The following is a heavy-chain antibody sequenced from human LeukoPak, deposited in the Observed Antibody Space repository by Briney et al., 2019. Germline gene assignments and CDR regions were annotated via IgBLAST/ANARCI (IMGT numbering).Heavy chain of an antibody. Sequence: GESLKISCMGSGYSFTNYLIGWVRQVPGSGLEWMGVTYPSDSDTRYSPSFQGQVTISADKSIATAYLQWSSLKASDTAMYYCARQRDSGFDFDSWGQGTLVTVSS. CDR3: ARQRDSGFDFDS. CDR2: TYPSDSDT. CDR1: GYSFTNYL. D-gene: IGHD5-12*01. J-gene: IGHJ4*02. V-gene: IGHV5-51*01.